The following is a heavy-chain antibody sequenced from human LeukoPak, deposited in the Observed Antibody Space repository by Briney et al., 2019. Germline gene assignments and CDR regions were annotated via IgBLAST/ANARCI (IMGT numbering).Heavy chain of an antibody. J-gene: IGHJ4*02. CDR3: ARGPPYGVRSDFFDC. V-gene: IGHV3-7*01. CDR2: AKEDVSEK. Sequence: PGGSLRLSCAASGFTFSSHWMTWVRQAPGKGLEWVASAKEDVSEKYYVDSVKGRFTISRDNAKNSLYLQMNSLRVEDTAVYYCARGPPYGVRSDFFDCWGQGTLVTVSS. D-gene: IGHD4/OR15-4a*01. CDR1: GFTFSSHW.